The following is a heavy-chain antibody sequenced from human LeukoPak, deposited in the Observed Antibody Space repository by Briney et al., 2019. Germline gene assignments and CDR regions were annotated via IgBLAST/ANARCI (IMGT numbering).Heavy chain of an antibody. CDR2: IYPGDSRI. J-gene: IGHJ5*01. CDR3: AYRKFSSPWSDS. D-gene: IGHD1-14*01. V-gene: IGHV5-51*01. CDR1: GHSFTDNW. Sequence: GDSLKISCKAFGHSFTDNWIGWVRHMPGKGLEWMGVIYPGDSRIRYSPSFQGQVTISVDKSISTAYLQWSSLQASDTAMYYCAYRKFSSPWSDSWGQGTLVTVSS.